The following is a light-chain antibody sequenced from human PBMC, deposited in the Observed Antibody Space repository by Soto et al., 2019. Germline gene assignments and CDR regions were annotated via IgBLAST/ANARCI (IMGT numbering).Light chain of an antibody. CDR3: SSFTNTDPLF. CDR2: EVR. V-gene: IGLV2-14*01. Sequence: QSALTQPASVSWAPGQSITISCTGTRSDVGCYNYVSWYQQNPGKAPKLLIYEVRNRPSGVSNHFSGSKSGNTASLTISGLQAEDEADYYCSSFTNTDPLFFGSGTKVTVL. CDR1: RSDVGCYNY. J-gene: IGLJ1*01.